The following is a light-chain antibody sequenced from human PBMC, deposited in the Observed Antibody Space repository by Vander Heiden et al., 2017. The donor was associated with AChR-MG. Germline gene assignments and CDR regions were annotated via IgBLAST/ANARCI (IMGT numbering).Light chain of an antibody. V-gene: IGKV3-20*01. J-gene: IGKJ2*01. CDR2: ETS. CDR3: QHYGDSPNYT. CDR1: QTIDATY. Sequence: EIVLTQSPATLSLSPGEKVTLSCRASQTIDATYFAWYQQKPGQAPRLLIFETSSRATGIPDRFSGGGSGTDFTLTISRVEPEDFAVYFCQHYGDSPNYTFGQGTKLEIK.